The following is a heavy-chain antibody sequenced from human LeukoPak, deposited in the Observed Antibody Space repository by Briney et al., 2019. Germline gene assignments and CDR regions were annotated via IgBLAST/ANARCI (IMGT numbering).Heavy chain of an antibody. J-gene: IGHJ4*02. CDR1: GGTFSSYA. Sequence: GASVKVSCKASGGTFSSYAISWVRQAPGQGLEWMGWINPNSGGTNYAQKFQGRVTMTRDTSIGTAYMELSRLRSDDTAVYYCARGIVPAAIFYWGQGTLVTVSS. CDR3: ARGIVPAAIFY. CDR2: INPNSGGT. V-gene: IGHV1-2*02. D-gene: IGHD2-2*01.